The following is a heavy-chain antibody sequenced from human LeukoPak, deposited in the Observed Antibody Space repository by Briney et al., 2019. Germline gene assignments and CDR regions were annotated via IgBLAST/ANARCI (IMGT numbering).Heavy chain of an antibody. Sequence: GASVKVSCKASGYTFTSYDINWVRQAPGQGLEWMGWISAYNGNTNYAQKLQGRVTMTTDTSTSTAYMELRSLRSDDTAVYYCARDAPSCVLLCRPAYIQHWGQGTLVTVSS. CDR2: ISAYNGNT. CDR1: GYTFTSYD. J-gene: IGHJ1*01. D-gene: IGHD3-10*01. V-gene: IGHV1-18*01. CDR3: ARDAPSCVLLCRPAYIQH.